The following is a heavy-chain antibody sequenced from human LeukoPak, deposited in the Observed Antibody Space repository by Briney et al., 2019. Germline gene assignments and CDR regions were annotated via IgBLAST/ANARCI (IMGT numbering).Heavy chain of an antibody. V-gene: IGHV3-23*01. D-gene: IGHD1-26*01. CDR1: GFTFSSYA. CDR2: ISGSGGST. J-gene: IGHJ4*02. CDR3: AKPRGSYTLVGFDY. Sequence: HPGGSLRLSCAASGFTFSSYAMSWARQAPGKGLEWVSGISGSGGSTYYADSVKGRFTISRDNSKNTLYLQMNSLRGEDTAVYYCAKPRGSYTLVGFDYWGQGTLVTVSS.